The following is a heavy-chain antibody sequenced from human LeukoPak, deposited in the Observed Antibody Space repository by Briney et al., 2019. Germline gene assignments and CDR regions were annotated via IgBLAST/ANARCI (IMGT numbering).Heavy chain of an antibody. D-gene: IGHD6-19*01. V-gene: IGHV6-1*01. CDR3: ARAVAGRLDY. J-gene: IGHJ4*02. CDR1: GDSVSSNNAG. Sequence: QTLSLTCAIPGDSVSSNNAGWTWIRQSPSRGLEWLGRTYYRSKWYNDYAVSVKSRITTSPDTSKNQFSLQLNSVTPEDTAVYYCARAVAGRLDYWGQGTLVTVSS. CDR2: TYYRSKWYN.